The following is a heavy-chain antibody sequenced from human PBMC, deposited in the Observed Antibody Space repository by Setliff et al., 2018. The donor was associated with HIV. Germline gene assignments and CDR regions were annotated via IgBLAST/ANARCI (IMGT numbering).Heavy chain of an antibody. D-gene: IGHD3-3*01. CDR1: GGSIRSFF. CDR3: ARDWSRDGYYFWGV. CDR2: IYTSGST. V-gene: IGHV4-4*08. Sequence: SETLSLTCTVSGGSIRSFFWSWIRQPPGKGLEWIGHIYTSGSTNYNPSLKTRVTISVDGSKNQFSLKLKSVTAADTAVYYCARDWSRDGYYFWGVWGKGTTVTVSS. J-gene: IGHJ6*04.